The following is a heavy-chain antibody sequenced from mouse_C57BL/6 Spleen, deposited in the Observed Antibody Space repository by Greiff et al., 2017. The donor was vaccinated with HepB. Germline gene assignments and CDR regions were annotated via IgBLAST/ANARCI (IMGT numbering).Heavy chain of an antibody. J-gene: IGHJ1*03. CDR1: GFTFNTYA. CDR3: VRDEEYYGTRNPFDV. V-gene: IGHV10-3*01. D-gene: IGHD1-1*01. CDR2: IRSKSSNYAT. Sequence: EVQLVESGGGLVQPKGSLKLSCAASGFTFNTYAMHWVRQAPGKGLEWVARIRSKSSNYATYYADSVKDRFTISRDDSQSMLYLQMNNLKTEDTAMYYCVRDEEYYGTRNPFDVWGTGTTVTVSS.